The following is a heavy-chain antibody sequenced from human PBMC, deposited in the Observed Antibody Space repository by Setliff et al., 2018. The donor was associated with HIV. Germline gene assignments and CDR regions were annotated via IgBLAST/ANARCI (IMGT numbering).Heavy chain of an antibody. J-gene: IGHJ4*02. CDR2: IYSNGGT. CDR1: GGSFSGYY. CDR3: ASAAISVGGTHEY. Sequence: PSETLSLTCAVYGGSFSGYYWSWIRQPPGKGLEYIGYIYSNGGTNYNPSLKSRVTMSVDTSKNQFSLKLSSVTAADTAVYYCASAAISVGGTHEYWGQGTLVTV. V-gene: IGHV4-59*12. D-gene: IGHD3-9*01.